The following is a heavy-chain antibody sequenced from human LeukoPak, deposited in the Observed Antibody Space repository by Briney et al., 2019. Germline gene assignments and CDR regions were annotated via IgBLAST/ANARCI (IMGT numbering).Heavy chain of an antibody. CDR3: AREGEDSGFTMGAFDI. J-gene: IGHJ3*02. V-gene: IGHV1-69*13. Sequence: SVKVSCRASGGTFSSYAISWVRQAPGQGLEWMGGIIPIFGTANYAQKFQGRVTITADESTSTAYMELSNLRSEDTAVYYCAREGEDSGFTMGAFDIWGQGTMVTVSS. CDR2: IIPIFGTA. CDR1: GGTFSSYA. D-gene: IGHD5-12*01.